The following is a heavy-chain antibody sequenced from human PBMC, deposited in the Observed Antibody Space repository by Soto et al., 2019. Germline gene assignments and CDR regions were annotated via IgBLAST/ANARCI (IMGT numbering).Heavy chain of an antibody. CDR3: AMKGGSLRYFDWLFNY. J-gene: IGHJ4*02. CDR2: ISSSGSTI. V-gene: IGHV3-48*03. D-gene: IGHD3-9*01. CDR1: GFTFSSYE. Sequence: GGSLRLSCVASGFTFSSYEMNWVRQAPGKGLEWVSYISSSGSTIYYADSVKGRFTISRDNAKNSLYLQMNSLRAEDTAVYYCAMKGGSLRYFDWLFNYWGQGTLVTVSS.